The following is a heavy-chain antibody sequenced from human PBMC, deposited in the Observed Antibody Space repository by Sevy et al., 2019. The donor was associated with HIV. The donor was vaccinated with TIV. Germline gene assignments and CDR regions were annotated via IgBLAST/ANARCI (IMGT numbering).Heavy chain of an antibody. CDR2: ISHDGINE. CDR3: ANAYSGSYSHSYLYALDV. J-gene: IGHJ6*02. CDR1: GFTFSNSW. D-gene: IGHD1-26*01. V-gene: IGHV3-30*18. Sequence: GGSLRLSCVASGFTFSNSWMNWVRQAPGKGLEWVALISHDGINEYYADSVKGRFTISRDNSKNTVYLEMNSLGNEDTAIYFCANAYSGSYSHSYLYALDVWGQGTTVTVSS.